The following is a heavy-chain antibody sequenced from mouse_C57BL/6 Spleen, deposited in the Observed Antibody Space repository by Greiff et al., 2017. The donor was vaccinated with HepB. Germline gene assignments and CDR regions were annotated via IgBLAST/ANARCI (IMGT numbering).Heavy chain of an antibody. CDR1: GYTFTSYW. D-gene: IGHD6-2*01. V-gene: IGHV1-61*01. J-gene: IGHJ1*03. Sequence: QVQLKQPGAELVRPGSSVKLSCKASGYTFTSYWMDWVKQRPGQGLEWIGNIYPSDSETHYNQKFKDKATLTVDKSSSTAYMQLSSLTSEDSAVYYCARLPVSYFDVWGTGTTVTVSS. CDR2: IYPSDSET. CDR3: ARLPVSYFDV.